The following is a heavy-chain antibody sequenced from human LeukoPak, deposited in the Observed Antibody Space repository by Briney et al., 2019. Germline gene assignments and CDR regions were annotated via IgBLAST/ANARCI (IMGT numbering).Heavy chain of an antibody. J-gene: IGHJ4*02. V-gene: IGHV3-30*02. CDR2: LEDDEDSE. CDR1: GFTFKRYN. CDR3: AKDGRKFMFDY. Sequence: PGGSLRLSCAASGFTFKRYNMHWVRQAPGKGLEWVTFLEDDEDSESYADSVKGRFTISGDNSKSTLCLQMNSLRTEDTAVYYCAKDGRKFMFDYWGQGILVTVSS.